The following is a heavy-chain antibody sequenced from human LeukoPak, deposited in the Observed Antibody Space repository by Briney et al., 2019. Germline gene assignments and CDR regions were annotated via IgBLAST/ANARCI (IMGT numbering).Heavy chain of an antibody. Sequence: PSGTLSLTCTVSGGSITSSSYYWCWIRPSPGKGLEWIGSAYYSGSPYYDPPLKSRVTIYVDASKDQVSLKLSSVTAADTAVYYCASHSAEYDILTGYHSYNSFDPWGQGILVTVSS. V-gene: IGHV4-39*01. J-gene: IGHJ5*02. CDR2: AYYSGSP. CDR3: ASHSAEYDILTGYHSYNSFDP. D-gene: IGHD3-9*01. CDR1: GGSITSSSYY.